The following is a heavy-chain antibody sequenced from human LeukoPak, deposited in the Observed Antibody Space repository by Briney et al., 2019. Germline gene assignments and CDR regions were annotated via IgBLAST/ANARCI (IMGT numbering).Heavy chain of an antibody. Sequence: GGSLRLSCAASGFTFSSYAMSWVRQAPGRGLEWASAISGSGGSTYYADSVKGRFTISRDNSKNTLYLQMNSLRAEDTAVYYCAKSCGLSSGYYQGHDAFDIWGQGTMVTVSS. CDR1: GFTFSSYA. D-gene: IGHD3-22*01. CDR3: AKSCGLSSGYYQGHDAFDI. J-gene: IGHJ3*02. CDR2: ISGSGGST. V-gene: IGHV3-23*01.